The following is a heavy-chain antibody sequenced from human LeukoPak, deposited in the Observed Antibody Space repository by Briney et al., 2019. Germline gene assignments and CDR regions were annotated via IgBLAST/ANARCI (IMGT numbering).Heavy chain of an antibody. D-gene: IGHD3-22*01. CDR1: GGPFSGYY. CDR3: ARLGYYYDSSGYYPNWFDP. Sequence: PSETLSLTCAVYGGPFSGYYWSWIRQPPGKGLEWIGEINHSGSTNYNPSLKSRVTISVDTSKNQFSLKLSSVTAADTAVYYCARLGYYYDSSGYYPNWFDPWGQGTLVTVSS. CDR2: INHSGST. V-gene: IGHV4-34*01. J-gene: IGHJ5*02.